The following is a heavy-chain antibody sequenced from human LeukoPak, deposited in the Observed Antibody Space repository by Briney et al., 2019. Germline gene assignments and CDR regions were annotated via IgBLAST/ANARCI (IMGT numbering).Heavy chain of an antibody. CDR1: GGSISSYY. Sequence: SETLSLTCTVSGGSISSYYWSWIRQPPGKGLEWIGYIYYSGSTYYNPSLKSRVTISVDTSKNQFSLKLSSVTAADTAVYYCASESGQIVVDRGFDPWGQGTLVTVSS. V-gene: IGHV4-59*06. J-gene: IGHJ5*02. D-gene: IGHD2-2*01. CDR3: ASESGQIVVDRGFDP. CDR2: IYYSGST.